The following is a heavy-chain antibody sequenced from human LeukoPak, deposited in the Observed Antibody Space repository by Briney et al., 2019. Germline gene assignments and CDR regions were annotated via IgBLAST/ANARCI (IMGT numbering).Heavy chain of an antibody. CDR2: ISYDGDTE. CDR3: AKAQLVGSYHPPGY. J-gene: IGHJ4*02. Sequence: GGSLRLSCAASGFTFSSYGMFWVRQAPGKGLEWVALISYDGDTEYYADSVKGRFTISRDNSKNTLYLQMNDLRPEDTAVYYCAKAQLVGSYHPPGYCGQGTLVTVSS. V-gene: IGHV3-30*18. CDR1: GFTFSSYG. D-gene: IGHD1-26*01.